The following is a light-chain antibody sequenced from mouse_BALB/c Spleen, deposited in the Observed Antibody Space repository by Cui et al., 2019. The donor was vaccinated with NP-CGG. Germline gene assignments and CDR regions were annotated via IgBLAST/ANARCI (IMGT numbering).Light chain of an antibody. CDR2: DTS. Sequence: QIVLTQSPAIMSASPGEKVTMTCSASSSVSYIHWYQQKSGTSPKRWIYDTSKLASGVPARFSGSGSGTSYSLTISSMEAEDAATYYCQQWSSNPYTFGGGTKLEIK. V-gene: IGKV4-59*01. J-gene: IGKJ2*01. CDR3: QQWSSNPYT. CDR1: SSVSY.